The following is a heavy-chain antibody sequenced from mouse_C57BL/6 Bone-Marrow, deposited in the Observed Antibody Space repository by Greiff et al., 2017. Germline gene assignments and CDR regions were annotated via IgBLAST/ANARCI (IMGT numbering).Heavy chain of an antibody. D-gene: IGHD2-5*01. J-gene: IGHJ3*01. CDR2: IDPSDSYT. CDR3: ARDRYSKAY. Sequence: QVQLQQSGAELVKPGASVKLSCKASGYTFTSYWMQWVKQRTGQGLEWIGEIDPSDSYTNYNQKFKGKATLTVDTSSSTAYMQLSSLTSEDSAVYYFARDRYSKAYWGQGTLVTVSA. V-gene: IGHV1-50*01. CDR1: GYTFTSYW.